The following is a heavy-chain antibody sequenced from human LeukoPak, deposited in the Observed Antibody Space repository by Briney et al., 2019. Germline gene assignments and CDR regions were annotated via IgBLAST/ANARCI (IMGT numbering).Heavy chain of an antibody. CDR1: GFTFDDYG. J-gene: IGHJ6*03. CDR3: ARDLAVAGTRNYYYYYYMDV. V-gene: IGHV3-21*01. D-gene: IGHD6-19*01. Sequence: GGSLRLSCAASGFTFDDYGMSWVRQAPGKGLEWVSSISSSSTYIYYADSVKGRFTISRDNAKNSLYLQMNSLRAEDTAVYYCARDLAVAGTRNYYYYYYMDVWGKGTTVTVSS. CDR2: ISSSSTYI.